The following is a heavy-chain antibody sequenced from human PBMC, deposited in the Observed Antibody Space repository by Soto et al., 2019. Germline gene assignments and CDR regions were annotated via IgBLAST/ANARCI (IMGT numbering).Heavy chain of an antibody. CDR1: GYTFTSYA. CDR3: ARSIVVVTALAY. D-gene: IGHD2-21*02. V-gene: IGHV1-3*05. Sequence: QVQLVQSGAEEKKPGASVKGSCKAPGYTFTSYAMHWVRQAPGQRLEWMGWINACNVNTKYSQKFQGRVTITRDTSASTAYMELSSLRSEVTAVYYCARSIVVVTALAYWGQETLVTVSS. J-gene: IGHJ4*02. CDR2: INACNVNT.